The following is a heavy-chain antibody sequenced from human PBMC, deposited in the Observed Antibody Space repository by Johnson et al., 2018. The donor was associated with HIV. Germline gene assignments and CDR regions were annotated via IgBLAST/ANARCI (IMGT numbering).Heavy chain of an antibody. J-gene: IGHJ3*02. CDR3: VREKDSLMLFIKDAFDI. Sequence: VQLVESGGGVVQPGRYLRLSCAASGFTFSSYGMHWVRQAPGKGLEWVANIKEDETEKYYVDSVKGRFTISRENDKKSVFLQMNSLRAEDSAVYYCVREKDSLMLFIKDAFDIWGQGTAVTVSS. CDR1: GFTFSSYG. D-gene: IGHD3-10*01. CDR2: IKEDETEK. V-gene: IGHV3-7*01.